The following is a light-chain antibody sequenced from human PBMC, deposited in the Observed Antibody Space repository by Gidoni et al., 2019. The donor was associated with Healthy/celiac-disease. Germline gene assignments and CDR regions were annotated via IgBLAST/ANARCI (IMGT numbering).Light chain of an antibody. CDR3: QQYYNTPLT. V-gene: IGKV4-1*01. J-gene: IGKJ4*01. Sequence: IVMTQSPDSLAVSLGERATINCKSTQSVLSSSNNVDHLAWYQQKPGQPPKLLIYWASTRQSGVPDRFTGSGSGTDFTLTINSLQAEDVAVYYCQQYYNTPLTFGGGTKVEIK. CDR1: QSVLSSSNNVDH. CDR2: WAS.